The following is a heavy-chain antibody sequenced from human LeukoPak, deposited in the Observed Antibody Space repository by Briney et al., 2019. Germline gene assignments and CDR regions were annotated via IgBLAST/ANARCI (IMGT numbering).Heavy chain of an antibody. CDR3: ASGGAPAGY. CDR1: GFTFSSYA. V-gene: IGHV3-23*01. Sequence: PGGSLRLSCAASGFTFSSYAMSWVRQAPEKGLEWVSSISNSSGSTYYADSVKGRFTISRDDSKNTLYLQMNSLRAEDTAVYYCASGGAPAGYWGQGTLVIVSS. J-gene: IGHJ4*02. CDR2: ISNSSGST. D-gene: IGHD6-25*01.